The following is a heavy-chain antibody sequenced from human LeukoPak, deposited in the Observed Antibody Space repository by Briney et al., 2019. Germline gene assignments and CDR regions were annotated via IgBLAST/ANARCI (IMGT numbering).Heavy chain of an antibody. CDR2: IWYDGSHK. CDR1: GFTFSSYG. V-gene: IGHV3-33*01. D-gene: IGHD2-21*02. Sequence: PGGSLRLSCGASGFTFSSYGMNWLRQAPGKGLEWVAVIWYDGSHKYYADSAKGRFTISRDNSKNTVSLQMDSLRVVDTALYYCARDLGGCGDRFCSYYFDHWGQGIQVTVSS. CDR3: ARDLGGCGDRFCSYYFDH. J-gene: IGHJ4*02.